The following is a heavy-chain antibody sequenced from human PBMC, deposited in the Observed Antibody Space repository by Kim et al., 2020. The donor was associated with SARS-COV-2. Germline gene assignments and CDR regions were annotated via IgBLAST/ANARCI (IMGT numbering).Heavy chain of an antibody. CDR3: ARDSWSHSGYYYLDY. Sequence: DSVKGRFTISRDNSKNTLYLQMNSLRAEDTAVYYGARDSWSHSGYYYLDYWGQGTLVTVSS. D-gene: IGHD3-22*01. V-gene: IGHV3-30*07. J-gene: IGHJ4*02.